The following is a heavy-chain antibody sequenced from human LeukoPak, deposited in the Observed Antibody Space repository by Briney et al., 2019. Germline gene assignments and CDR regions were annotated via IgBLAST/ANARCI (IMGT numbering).Heavy chain of an antibody. J-gene: IGHJ6*02. D-gene: IGHD3-16*01. CDR3: ASGEFQPDLPNYYYYYGMDV. Sequence: SETLSLTCAVYGGSFSGYYWGWIRQPPGKGLEWIGEINHSGSTNYNPSLKSRVTISVDTSKNQFSLKLSSVTAADTAVYYCASGEFQPDLPNYYYYYGMDVWGQGTTVTVSS. V-gene: IGHV4-34*01. CDR2: INHSGST. CDR1: GGSFSGYY.